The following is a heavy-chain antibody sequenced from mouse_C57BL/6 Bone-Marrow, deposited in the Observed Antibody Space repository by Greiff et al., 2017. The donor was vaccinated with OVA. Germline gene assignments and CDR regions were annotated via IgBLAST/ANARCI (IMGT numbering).Heavy chain of an antibody. CDR2: IRNKANGYTT. J-gene: IGHJ3*01. V-gene: IGHV7-3*01. D-gene: IGHD2-3*01. CDR3: ARGGWSLFAY. Sequence: EVMLVESGGGLVQPGGSLSLSCAASGFTFTDYYMSWVRQPPGTALEWLGFIRNKANGYTTEYSASVKGRFTISRDNSQSILYLQMNALRAEDSATYYCARGGWSLFAYWGQGTLVTVSA. CDR1: GFTFTDYY.